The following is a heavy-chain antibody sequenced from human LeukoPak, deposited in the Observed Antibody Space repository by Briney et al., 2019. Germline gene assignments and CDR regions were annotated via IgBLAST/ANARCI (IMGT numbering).Heavy chain of an antibody. CDR2: IYYSGST. D-gene: IGHD7-27*01. V-gene: IGHV4-59*08. Sequence: PSETLSLTCTVSGGSISSYYWSWIRQPPGKGLEWIGYIYYSGSTNYNPSLKSRVTISVDTSKNQFSLKLSSVTAADTAVYYCARQTGDLHLFDLWGRGTLVTVSS. CDR3: ARQTGDLHLFDL. CDR1: GGSISSYY. J-gene: IGHJ2*01.